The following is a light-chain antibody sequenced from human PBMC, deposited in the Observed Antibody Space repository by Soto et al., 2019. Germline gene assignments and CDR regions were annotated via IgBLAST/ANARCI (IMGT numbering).Light chain of an antibody. CDR1: ASDIGNYNY. V-gene: IGLV2-14*01. CDR3: YSYSAYTTLWV. Sequence: QSVLTQPASVSGSPGQWITISCTGTASDIGNYNYVSWYQVHPGKAPKLLIYGVSNRPSGVSNRFSASKSGNAASVTISGLQAEDEADYYCYSYSAYTTLWVFGGGTKLTVL. CDR2: GVS. J-gene: IGLJ3*02.